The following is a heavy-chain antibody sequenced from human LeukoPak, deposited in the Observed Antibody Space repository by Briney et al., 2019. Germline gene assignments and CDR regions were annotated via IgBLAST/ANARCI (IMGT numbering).Heavy chain of an antibody. CDR1: GGSISSYY. V-gene: IGHV4-4*07. D-gene: IGHD3-3*01. CDR2: IYTSGST. Sequence: SETLSLTCTVSGGSISSYYWSWIRQPAGKGLEWIGRIYTSGSTNYNPSLKSRVTMSVDTSKNQFSLKLSSVTAADTAVYYCATTRGYYDFWSGYSNWFDPWGQGTLVTVSS. CDR3: ATTRGYYDFWSGYSNWFDP. J-gene: IGHJ5*02.